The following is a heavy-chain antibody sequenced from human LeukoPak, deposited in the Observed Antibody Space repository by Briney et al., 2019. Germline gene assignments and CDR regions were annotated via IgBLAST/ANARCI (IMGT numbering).Heavy chain of an antibody. D-gene: IGHD3-22*01. J-gene: IGHJ6*02. CDR2: ISAYNGNT. V-gene: IGHV1-18*01. CDR1: GYTFTSYG. Sequence: ASVTVSCKASGYTFTSYGISWVRQAPGQGLEWMGWISAYNGNTNYAQKLQGRVTMTTDTSTSTAYMELRSLRSDDTAMYYCAGARAKWLLAEPPPARGYYYGMDVWGQGTTVTVSS. CDR3: AGARAKWLLAEPPPARGYYYGMDV.